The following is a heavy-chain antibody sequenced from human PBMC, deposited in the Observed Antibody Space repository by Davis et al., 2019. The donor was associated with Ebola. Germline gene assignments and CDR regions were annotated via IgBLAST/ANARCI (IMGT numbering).Heavy chain of an antibody. D-gene: IGHD3-16*01. CDR3: ASGGVATPDGSIDS. V-gene: IGHV3-30-3*01. J-gene: IGHJ4*02. CDR1: GFTFSNYA. Sequence: PGGSLRLSCAASGFTFSNYAMYWVRQAPGKGLEWVAIISYDGDKKYCADSVKGRFTISRDNSRNTLYLQMNGLRPEDTAVYYCASGGVATPDGSIDSWGQGNLVTVSS. CDR2: ISYDGDKK.